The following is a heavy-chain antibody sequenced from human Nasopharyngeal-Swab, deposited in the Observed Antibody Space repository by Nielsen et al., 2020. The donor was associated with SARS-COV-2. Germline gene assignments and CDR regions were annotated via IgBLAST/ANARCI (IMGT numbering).Heavy chain of an antibody. Sequence: GESLISCAASGFSFNTYTFNWVRQAPGKGLEWVSFIHTGSNDILYAESVKGRFSISRDDAQSSLHLQMNSLRVEDTAVYYCLRGIGGLQATDREFWGQGTLVTVSS. CDR3: LRGIGGLQATDREF. CDR1: GFSFNTYT. V-gene: IGHV3-21*06. J-gene: IGHJ4*02. CDR2: IHTGSNDI. D-gene: IGHD3-16*01.